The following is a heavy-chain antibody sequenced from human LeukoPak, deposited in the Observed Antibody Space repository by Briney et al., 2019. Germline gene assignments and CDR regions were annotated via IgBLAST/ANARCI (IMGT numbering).Heavy chain of an antibody. D-gene: IGHD2-2*01. J-gene: IGHJ5*02. CDR3: ARDGRYCGSTSCRLNWFDP. Sequence: ASVKVSCKASGYTFTTYYMHWVRQAPGQGLINPSGGSTSYAQKFQGRVTMTRDTSTSTIYMELSSLRSEDTAVYYCARDGRYCGSTSCRLNWFDPWGQGTLVTVPS. CDR2: INPSGGST. V-gene: IGHV1-46*01. CDR1: GYTFTTYY.